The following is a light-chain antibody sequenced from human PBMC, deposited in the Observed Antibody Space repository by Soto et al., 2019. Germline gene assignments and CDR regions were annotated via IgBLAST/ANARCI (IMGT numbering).Light chain of an antibody. V-gene: IGLV2-8*01. CDR3: SSYAGSSTV. J-gene: IGLJ1*01. CDR2: EVN. Sequence: QSVLTQPPSASGAPGQSVAISCTGTSSDVGGYNYVSWYQQHPGKAPNPMIYEVNQRPSPVPDRSSGSKSGNPGTRPDSGLQAQGEADYYCSSYAGSSTVFGTGTKVPVL. CDR1: SSDVGGYNY.